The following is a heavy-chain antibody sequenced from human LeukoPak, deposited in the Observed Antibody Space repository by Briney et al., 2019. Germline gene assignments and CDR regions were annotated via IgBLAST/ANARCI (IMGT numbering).Heavy chain of an antibody. D-gene: IGHD5-18*01. J-gene: IGHJ4*02. Sequence: PGGSLRLSCAASGFTFSNAWMSWVRQAPGKGLEWVGRIKSKTDGGTTDYAAPVKGRLTISRDDSKNTLYLQMNSLKTEDTAVYYCTTDLDTAMVTRDYWGQGTLVTVSS. CDR1: GFTFSNAW. CDR2: IKSKTDGGTT. V-gene: IGHV3-15*01. CDR3: TTDLDTAMVTRDY.